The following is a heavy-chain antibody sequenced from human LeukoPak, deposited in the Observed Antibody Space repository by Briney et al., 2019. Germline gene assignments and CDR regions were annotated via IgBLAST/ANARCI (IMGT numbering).Heavy chain of an antibody. D-gene: IGHD5-18*01. V-gene: IGHV4-59*01. Sequence: SETLSLTCTVSGVSISSYYWSWIRQPPGKGLEWIGYIYYSGSTNYNPSLKSRVTISVDTSKNQFSLKLSSVTAADTAVYYCAGGYSYGKKDYWGQGTLVTVSS. CDR1: GVSISSYY. CDR2: IYYSGST. CDR3: AGGYSYGKKDY. J-gene: IGHJ4*02.